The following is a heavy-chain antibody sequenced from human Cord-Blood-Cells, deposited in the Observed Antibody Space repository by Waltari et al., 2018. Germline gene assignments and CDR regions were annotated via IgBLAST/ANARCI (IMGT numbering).Heavy chain of an antibody. CDR2: IIPIFGTA. CDR1: GSTFSSYA. CDR3: ARNYGSGWINWFDP. Sequence: QVQLVQSGAEVKKPGSSVKVSCKASGSTFSSYAISWVRQAPGQGLEWMGGIIPIFGTANYAQKFQGRVTITADESTSTAYMELSSLRSEDTAVYYCARNYGSGWINWFDPWGQGTLVTVSS. D-gene: IGHD6-19*01. J-gene: IGHJ5*02. V-gene: IGHV1-69*01.